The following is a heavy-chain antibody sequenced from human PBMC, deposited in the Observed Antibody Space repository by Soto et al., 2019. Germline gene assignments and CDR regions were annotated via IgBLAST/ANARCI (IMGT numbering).Heavy chain of an antibody. V-gene: IGHV3-21*01. CDR2: ISSSSSYI. CDR3: ARDQLPSSSFSYYGMDV. D-gene: IGHD6-6*01. Sequence: GSLRLSCAASGFTFSSYSMNWVRQAPGKGLEWVSSISSSSSYIYYADSVKGRFTISRDNAKNSLYVQMNSLRAEDTAVYYCARDQLPSSSFSYYGMDVWGQGTTVTVSS. CDR1: GFTFSSYS. J-gene: IGHJ6*02.